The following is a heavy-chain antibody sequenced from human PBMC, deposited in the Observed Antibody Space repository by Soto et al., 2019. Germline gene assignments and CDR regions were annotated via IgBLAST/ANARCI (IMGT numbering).Heavy chain of an antibody. V-gene: IGHV4-61*01. CDR1: GGSVSSGPYH. CDR2: ISYSGTA. J-gene: IGHJ4*02. CDR3: MRSHGAY. D-gene: IGHD2-8*01. Sequence: QVQLQESGPGLVKTSETLSLTCTVSGGSVSSGPYHWNWVRQPPGKGLEWSGHISYSGTANYNPSLRGRVTMATDTSMNQFSLRLTSVTAADTAVYYCMRSHGAYWGQGALVTFS.